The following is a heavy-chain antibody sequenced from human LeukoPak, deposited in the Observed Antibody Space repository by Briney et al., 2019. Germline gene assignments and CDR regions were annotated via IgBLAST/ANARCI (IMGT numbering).Heavy chain of an antibody. J-gene: IGHJ4*02. CDR2: IIPILGIA. V-gene: IGHV1-69*04. CDR3: ARDGMYSYGPPPLDY. D-gene: IGHD5-18*01. CDR1: GGTFSSYA. Sequence: SVKVSCKASGGTFSSYAISWVRQAPGQGLEWMGRIIPILGIANYAQKFQGRVTITADKSTRTAYMELSSLRSEDTAVYYCARDGMYSYGPPPLDYWGQGTLVTVSS.